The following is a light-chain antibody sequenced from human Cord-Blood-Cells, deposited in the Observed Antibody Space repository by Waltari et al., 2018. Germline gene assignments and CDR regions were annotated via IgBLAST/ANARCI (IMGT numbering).Light chain of an antibody. CDR3: QQYYSYPWT. Sequence: AIRMTQSPSSFSASTGDRVTITCRASQGTSSYLAWYQQKPGKAPKLLIYAASALQSGVPSRFSGSGSGPDFTLTISCLQAEDFATYCCQQYYSYPWTFGQGTKVEIK. CDR2: AAS. J-gene: IGKJ1*01. V-gene: IGKV1-8*01. CDR1: QGTSSY.